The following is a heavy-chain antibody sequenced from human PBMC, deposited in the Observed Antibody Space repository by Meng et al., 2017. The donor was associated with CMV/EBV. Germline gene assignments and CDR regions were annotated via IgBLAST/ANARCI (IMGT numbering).Heavy chain of an antibody. CDR2: IYWDDDK. Sequence: TLQASRTTLVKPPQTLTLTCTFSGFSLSTSGVGVGWIRQPPGKALEWLALIYWDDDKRYSPSLKSRLTITKDTSKNQVVLTMTNMDPVDTATYYCAHRGRIAAAGTDWFDPWGQGTLVTVSS. CDR3: AHRGRIAAAGTDWFDP. D-gene: IGHD6-13*01. J-gene: IGHJ5*02. CDR1: GFSLSTSGVG. V-gene: IGHV2-5*02.